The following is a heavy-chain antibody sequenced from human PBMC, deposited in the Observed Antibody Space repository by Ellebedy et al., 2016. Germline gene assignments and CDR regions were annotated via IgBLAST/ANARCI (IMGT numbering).Heavy chain of an antibody. J-gene: IGHJ3*02. Sequence: ASVKVSCKASGYTFTSYYMHWVRQAPGQGLEWMVIINPSGGSTSYAQKFQGRVTMTRDTSTSTVYMELSSLRSEDTAVYYCARVFSSGYLKGMNAFDIWGQGTMVTVSS. CDR2: INPSGGST. V-gene: IGHV1-46*01. CDR3: ARVFSSGYLKGMNAFDI. CDR1: GYTFTSYY. D-gene: IGHD3-22*01.